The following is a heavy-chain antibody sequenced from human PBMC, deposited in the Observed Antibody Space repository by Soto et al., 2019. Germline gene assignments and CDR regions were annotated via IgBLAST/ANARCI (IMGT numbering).Heavy chain of an antibody. CDR3: AKFPGSYYNPFDY. D-gene: IGHD3-10*01. Sequence: GGSLRFSCAASGFTFSSYAMSWVRQAPGKGLEWVSAISGSGGSTYYADSVKGRFTISRDNSKNTLYLQMNSLRAEDTAVYYCAKFPGSYYNPFDYWGQGTLVTVSS. V-gene: IGHV3-23*01. CDR2: ISGSGGST. J-gene: IGHJ4*02. CDR1: GFTFSSYA.